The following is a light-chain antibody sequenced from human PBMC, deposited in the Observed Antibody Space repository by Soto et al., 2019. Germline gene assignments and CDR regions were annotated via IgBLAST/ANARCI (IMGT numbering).Light chain of an antibody. CDR1: QSISSW. CDR3: QQYNSYSGR. CDR2: KAS. Sequence: DIQMTQSPSTLSASVGDRVTITCRASQSISSWLAWYQQKPGKAPKLLIYKASSLESGVPSRFSGSGSGTEFTLTISSLQPDDFATYYYQQYNSYSGRFGQGTKVEYK. J-gene: IGKJ1*01. V-gene: IGKV1-5*03.